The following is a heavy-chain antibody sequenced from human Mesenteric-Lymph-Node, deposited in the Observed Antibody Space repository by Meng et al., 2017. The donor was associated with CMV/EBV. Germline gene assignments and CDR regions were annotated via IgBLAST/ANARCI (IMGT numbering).Heavy chain of an antibody. CDR1: GFTFSDYY. V-gene: IGHV3-11*04. J-gene: IGHJ1*01. CDR3: ARGAVGATTSRRYFQH. Sequence: GESLKISCAASGFTFSDYYMSWIRQAPGKGLEWVSYISSSGSTIYYADSVKGRFTISRDNAKNSLYLQMNSLRAEDTAMYYCARGAVGATTSRRYFQHWGQGTLVTVSS. D-gene: IGHD1-26*01. CDR2: ISSSGSTI.